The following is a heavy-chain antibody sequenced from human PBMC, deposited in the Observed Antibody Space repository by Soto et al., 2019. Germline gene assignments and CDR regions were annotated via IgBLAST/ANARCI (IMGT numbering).Heavy chain of an antibody. J-gene: IGHJ6*02. CDR2: ISGSGVST. CDR1: GFTFKDFA. V-gene: IGHV3-23*01. Sequence: GGSLRLSCAASGFTFKDFAMSWVRLAPGRGLEWVLGISGSGVSTYYAAYVKGRFTISRDNSKITVYLQMNSLRDEDTAIYYFARDRTFNFYYGMAVWGQGTTVTVSS. CDR3: ARDRTFNFYYGMAV.